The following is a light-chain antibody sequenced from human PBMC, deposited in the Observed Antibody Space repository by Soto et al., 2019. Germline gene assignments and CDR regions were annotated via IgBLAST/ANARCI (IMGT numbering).Light chain of an antibody. CDR3: QQYNNWLSWT. J-gene: IGKJ1*01. Sequence: EIVLTQSPFTLSLSPGERATLSFRASQSINNYLAWYQQKPGQAPRLLIYDASNRATGIPARFSGSGSGTDFTLTISSLEPEDFAVYYCQQYNNWLSWTFGQGTKVDIK. CDR2: DAS. CDR1: QSINNY. V-gene: IGKV3-11*01.